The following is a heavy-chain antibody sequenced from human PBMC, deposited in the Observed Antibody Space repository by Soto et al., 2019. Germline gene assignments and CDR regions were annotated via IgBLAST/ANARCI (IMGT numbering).Heavy chain of an antibody. CDR1: GGSISSGGYY. Sequence: QVQLQESGPGLVKPSQTLSLTCTVSGGSISSGGYYWSWIRQHPGKGLEWIGYIYYSGSTYYNPSLKSRVTISVDTSKNQFSLKLSSVTAADTAVYYCARADYYDSSGYYRGFDYWGQGTLVTVSS. CDR3: ARADYYDSSGYYRGFDY. J-gene: IGHJ4*02. CDR2: IYYSGST. D-gene: IGHD3-22*01. V-gene: IGHV4-31*03.